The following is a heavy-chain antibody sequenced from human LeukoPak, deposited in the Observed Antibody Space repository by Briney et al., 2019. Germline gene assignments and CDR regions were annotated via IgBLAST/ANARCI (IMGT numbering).Heavy chain of an antibody. Sequence: PSETLSLTCTVSSGSINSYYWGWVRQPPGKGLEWIGLIYTTGATQYNPSLKSRLTMSVDTSTNQFSLNLRSRTAADTAVYCCGRQGYSASHYFFDYWRQGTRVAVS. CDR3: GRQGYSASHYFFDY. D-gene: IGHD4-11*01. V-gene: IGHV4-4*07. CDR2: IYTTGAT. J-gene: IGHJ4*02. CDR1: SGSINSYY.